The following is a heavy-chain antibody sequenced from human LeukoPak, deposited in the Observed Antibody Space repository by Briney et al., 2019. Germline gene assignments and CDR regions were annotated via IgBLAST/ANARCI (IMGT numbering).Heavy chain of an antibody. D-gene: IGHD6-25*01. CDR3: ARDSVDY. J-gene: IGHJ4*02. CDR2: IYHSGST. V-gene: IGHV4-38-2*02. Sequence: PSETLSLTCTVSGYSISSGYYWGWIRQPPGKGLEWIGSIYHSGSTYYNPSLESRVTISVDTSKNQFSLKLSSVTAADTAVYYCARDSVDYWGQGTLVTVSS. CDR1: GYSISSGYY.